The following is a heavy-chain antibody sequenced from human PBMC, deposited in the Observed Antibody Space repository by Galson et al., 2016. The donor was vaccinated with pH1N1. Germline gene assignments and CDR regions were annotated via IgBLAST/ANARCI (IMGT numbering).Heavy chain of an antibody. V-gene: IGHV4-61*02. J-gene: IGHJ5*01. Sequence: TLSLTCTVSGGSISSDCDYWTWIRQPAGKGLEWIGRVSGTGTTNYNPSLKSRVTISIDTSKNQFSLKMASVTAADTAVYFCARESLEWLIISGHRVELNWFDSWGQGTLVTVSS. CDR3: ARESLEWLIISGHRVELNWFDS. D-gene: IGHD3-3*01. CDR2: VSGTGTT. CDR1: GGSISSDCDY.